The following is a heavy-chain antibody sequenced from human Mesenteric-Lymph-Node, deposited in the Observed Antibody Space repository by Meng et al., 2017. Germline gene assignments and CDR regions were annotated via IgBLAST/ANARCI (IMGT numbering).Heavy chain of an antibody. CDR3: ARAKGYGYGYCFDY. CDR2: ISSSSTYI. CDR1: GFTFSSYS. Sequence: GESLKISCAASGFTFSSYSMNWVRQAPGKGLEWVSSISSSSTYIYYADSLKGRFTISRDDAKNSLHLQMNSLRAEDTAVYYCARAKGYGYGYCFDYWGQGTLVTVSS. V-gene: IGHV3-21*01. J-gene: IGHJ4*02. D-gene: IGHD5-18*01.